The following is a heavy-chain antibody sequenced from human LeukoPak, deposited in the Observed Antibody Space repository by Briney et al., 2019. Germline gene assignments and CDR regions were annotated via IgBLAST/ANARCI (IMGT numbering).Heavy chain of an antibody. V-gene: IGHV1-69*04. CDR1: GYTFTGYY. J-gene: IGHJ4*02. Sequence: SVKVSCKASGYTFTGYYMHWVRQAPGQGLEWMGRIIPILGIANYAQKFQGRVTITADKSTSTAYMELSSLRSEDTAVYYCARDQPGKHYFDYWGQGTLVTVSS. CDR3: ARDQPGKHYFDY. CDR2: IIPILGIA.